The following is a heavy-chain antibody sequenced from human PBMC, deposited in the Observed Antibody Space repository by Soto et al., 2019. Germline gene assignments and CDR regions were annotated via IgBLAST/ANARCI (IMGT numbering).Heavy chain of an antibody. CDR3: ARTTLDSSGWAYNWFDP. CDR1: GFTFSSYE. CDR2: ISSSGSTI. V-gene: IGHV3-48*03. D-gene: IGHD6-19*01. Sequence: GGSLRLSCAASGFTFSSYEMNWVRQAPGKGLEWVSCISSSGSTIYYADSVKGRFTISRDNAKNSLYLQMNSLRAEDTAVYYCARTTLDSSGWAYNWFDPWGQGTLVTVSS. J-gene: IGHJ5*02.